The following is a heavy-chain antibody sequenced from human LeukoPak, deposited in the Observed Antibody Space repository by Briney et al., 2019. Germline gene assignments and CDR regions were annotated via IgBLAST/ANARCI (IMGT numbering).Heavy chain of an antibody. V-gene: IGHV4-31*03. D-gene: IGHD3-10*01. CDR1: GGSISSGGYY. CDR2: IYYSGST. J-gene: IGHJ5*02. CDR3: ARGMKRLLWFGDQGHRFDP. Sequence: PSETLSLTCTVSGGSISSGGYYWSWIRQHPGKGLEWIGYIYYSGSTYYNPSLKSRVTISVDTSKNQFSLKLSSVTAADTAVYYCARGMKRLLWFGDQGHRFDPWGQGTLVTVSS.